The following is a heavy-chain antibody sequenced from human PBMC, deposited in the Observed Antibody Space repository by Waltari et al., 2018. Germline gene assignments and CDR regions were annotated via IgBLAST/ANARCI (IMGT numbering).Heavy chain of an antibody. V-gene: IGHV1-69*02. J-gene: IGHJ4*02. CDR1: GGTFSSYT. Sequence: QVQLVQSGAEVKKPGSSVKVSCKASGGTFSSYTISWVRQAPGQGLEWMGRIIPSLGIANDAQKFQCRFTITADKATSTAYMELSSLRSEDTAVYYCASRGYSGYDPPAYFDYWGQGTLVTVSS. CDR2: IIPSLGIA. CDR3: ASRGYSGYDPPAYFDY. D-gene: IGHD5-12*01.